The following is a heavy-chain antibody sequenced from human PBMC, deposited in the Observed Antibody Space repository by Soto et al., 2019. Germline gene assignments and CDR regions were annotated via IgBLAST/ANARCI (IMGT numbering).Heavy chain of an antibody. Sequence: EEQLLESGGGLVQPGGSLRLSCAASGFTFINYAMNWVRQAPGKGLEWVSGTSGGGDVAFYADSVKGRFTISRDNNKNTLDLQMNSLRVEDTALYYCVKKSICTVLNPVDWHFDLWGRGILVTVSS. D-gene: IGHD3-9*01. CDR3: VKKSICTVLNPVDWHFDL. V-gene: IGHV3-23*01. CDR2: TSGGGDVA. J-gene: IGHJ2*01. CDR1: GFTFINYA.